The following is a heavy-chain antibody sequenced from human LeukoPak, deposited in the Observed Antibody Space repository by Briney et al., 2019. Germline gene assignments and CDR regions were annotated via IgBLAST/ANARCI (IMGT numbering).Heavy chain of an antibody. D-gene: IGHD3-22*01. J-gene: IGHJ4*02. CDR1: GFTFSSYA. V-gene: IGHV3-23*01. CDR3: AKAPYDYYDSSGYPIRFDY. CDR2: ISGSGGST. Sequence: HPGGSLRLSCAASGFTFSSYAMSWVRQAPGKGLEWVSAISGSGGSTYYADSVKGRFTISRDNSKNTLYLQMNSLRAEDTAVYYCAKAPYDYYDSSGYPIRFDYWGQGTLVTVSS.